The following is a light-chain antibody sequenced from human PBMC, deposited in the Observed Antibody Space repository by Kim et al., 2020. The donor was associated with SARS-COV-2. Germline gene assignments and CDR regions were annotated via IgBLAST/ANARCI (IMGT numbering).Light chain of an antibody. CDR2: GRN. Sequence: ALGQTVRVTCRGDSLRSYYATWYQQKPRQAPVLVIYGRNNRPSGIPDRFSGSASGNTASLTISGAQAEDEADFYCQSRDSGGSVIFGGGTKLTVL. J-gene: IGLJ2*01. V-gene: IGLV3-19*01. CDR1: SLRSYY. CDR3: QSRDSGGSVI.